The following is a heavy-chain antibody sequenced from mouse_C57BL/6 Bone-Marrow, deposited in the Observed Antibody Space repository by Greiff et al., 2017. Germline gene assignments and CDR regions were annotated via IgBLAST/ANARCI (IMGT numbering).Heavy chain of an antibody. CDR1: GYTFTSYW. D-gene: IGHD1-1*01. J-gene: IGHJ3*01. Sequence: QVQLQQPGAELVKPGASVTLSCTASGYTFTSYWFHWLKQRPGQILQWIGMIHPNSGSTNYNETFKHKATLTVDTSSSAAYMPLSSLTSEDSAGYYCARTTTVVAPPWFAYWGQGTLVTVSA. CDR2: IHPNSGST. CDR3: ARTTTVVAPPWFAY. V-gene: IGHV1-64*01.